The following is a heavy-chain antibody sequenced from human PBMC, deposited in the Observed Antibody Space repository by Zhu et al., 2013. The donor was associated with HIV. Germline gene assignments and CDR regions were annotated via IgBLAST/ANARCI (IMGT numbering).Heavy chain of an antibody. V-gene: IGHV4-30-2*01. CDR2: IYHSGST. D-gene: IGHD2-8*01. Sequence: QVQLQESGPGLVKPSETLSLTCTVSGGSISSGGYSWSWIRQPPGKGLEWIGYIYHSGSTYYNPPLKSRVTISVDRSKNQFSLKLSSVTAADTAVYYCARVMVLGAPRWFDPWGQGTLVTVSS. J-gene: IGHJ5*02. CDR3: ARVMVLGAPRWFDP. CDR1: GGSISSGGYS.